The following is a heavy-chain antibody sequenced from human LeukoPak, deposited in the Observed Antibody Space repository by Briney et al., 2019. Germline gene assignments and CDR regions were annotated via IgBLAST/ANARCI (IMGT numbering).Heavy chain of an antibody. J-gene: IGHJ3*02. CDR2: INHSGST. CDR1: GGSFSGYY. CDR3: ARGRPRSGPNDAFDI. Sequence: KSSETLSLTCAVYGGSFSGYYWSWIRQPPGKGLEWIGEINHSGSTNYNPSLKSRVTISVDTSKNQFSLKLSSVTAADTAVYYCARGRPRSGPNDAFDIWGQGTMVTVSS. D-gene: IGHD6-25*01. V-gene: IGHV4-34*01.